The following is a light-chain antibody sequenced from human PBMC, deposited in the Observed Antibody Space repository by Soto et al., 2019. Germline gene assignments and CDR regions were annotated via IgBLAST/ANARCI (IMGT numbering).Light chain of an antibody. CDR1: TSVSSY. CDR3: QQRSNWPYT. J-gene: IGKJ2*01. V-gene: IGKV3-11*01. Sequence: EIVLTQSPATLSLSPGERATLSGRASTSVSSYLAWYQQNPGQAPRLRIYEASNSATGIPARFIGSGSGTDFTLTISTLETEDFAVYYCQQRSNWPYTFGQGTKLEIK. CDR2: EAS.